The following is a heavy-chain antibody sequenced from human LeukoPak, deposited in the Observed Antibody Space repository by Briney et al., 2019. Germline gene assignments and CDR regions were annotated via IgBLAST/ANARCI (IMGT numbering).Heavy chain of an antibody. CDR3: ARVSHSSNAFDI. CDR2: IYYSGST. J-gene: IGHJ3*02. V-gene: IGHV4-59*12. D-gene: IGHD2-2*01. CDR1: GGSISSYY. Sequence: PSETLSLTCTVSGGSISSYYWSWIRQPPGKGLEWIGYIYYSGSTNYNPSLKSRVTISVDTSKNQFSLKLSSVTAADTAVYYCARVSHSSNAFDIWGQGTMVTVSS.